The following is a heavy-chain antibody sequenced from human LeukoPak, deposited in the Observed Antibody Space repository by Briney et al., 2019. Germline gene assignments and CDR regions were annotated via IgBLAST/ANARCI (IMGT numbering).Heavy chain of an antibody. Sequence: GGSLRLSCAASGFTFDDYAMHWVRQAPGKGLEWVSGISWNSGSIGYADSVKGRFTISRDNAKNSLYLQMNSLRAEDTALYYCAKLDYYYYGMDVWAKGPRSPSP. V-gene: IGHV3-9*01. J-gene: IGHJ6*02. CDR1: GFTFDDYA. CDR2: ISWNSGSI. CDR3: AKLDYYYYGMDV.